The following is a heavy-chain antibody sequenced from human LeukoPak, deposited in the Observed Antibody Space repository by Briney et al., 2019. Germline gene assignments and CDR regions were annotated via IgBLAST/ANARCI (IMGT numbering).Heavy chain of an antibody. V-gene: IGHV3-30-3*01. CDR1: GFTFSSYA. J-gene: IGHJ6*02. Sequence: GRSLRLSCAASGFTFSSYAMHWVRQAPGKGLEWVAVTSYDGSNKYYADSVKGRFTISRDNSKNTLYLQMNSLRAEDTAVYYCARDPRGIAVADNYYYYGMDVWGQGTTVTVSS. CDR2: TSYDGSNK. CDR3: ARDPRGIAVADNYYYYGMDV. D-gene: IGHD6-19*01.